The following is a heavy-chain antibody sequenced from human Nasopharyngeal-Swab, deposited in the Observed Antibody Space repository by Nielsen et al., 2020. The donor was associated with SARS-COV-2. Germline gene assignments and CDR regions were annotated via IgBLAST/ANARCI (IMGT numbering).Heavy chain of an antibody. V-gene: IGHV3-33*01. D-gene: IGHD6-13*01. Sequence: GGSLRLSCAASGFTFSSYGMPWVRQAPGKGLEWVAVIWYDGSNKYYADSVKGRFTISRDNSKNTLYLQMNSLRAEDTAVYYCARVPAKKGYYYYYYMDVWGKGTTVTVSS. CDR3: ARVPAKKGYYYYYYMDV. CDR1: GFTFSSYG. J-gene: IGHJ6*03. CDR2: IWYDGSNK.